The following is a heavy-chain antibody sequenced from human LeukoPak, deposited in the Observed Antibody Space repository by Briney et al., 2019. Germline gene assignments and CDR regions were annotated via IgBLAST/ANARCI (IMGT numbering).Heavy chain of an antibody. J-gene: IGHJ4*02. V-gene: IGHV3-53*01. CDR1: GFTVSSNY. CDR3: ARDYRGSEWDY. CDR2: IYSGGST. Sequence: GGSLRLSCAASGFTVSSNYMSWVRQAPGKGLEWVSVIYSGGSTYYADSVKGRFTISRDNAKNSLYLQMNSLRAEDTAVYYCARDYRGSEWDYWGQGTLVTVSS. D-gene: IGHD1-26*01.